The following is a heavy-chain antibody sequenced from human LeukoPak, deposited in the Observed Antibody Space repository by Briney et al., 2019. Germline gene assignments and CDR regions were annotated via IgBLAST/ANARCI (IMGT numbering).Heavy chain of an antibody. V-gene: IGHV3-48*04. J-gene: IGHJ6*02. D-gene: IGHD6-13*01. Sequence: GGSLRLSCAASGFTFNTYSMVWVRQAPGKGLEWLSYISGDSRTIYYPDSVKGRFTISRDNAKNSLYLQMNSLRAEDTALYYCAKDLSSSSWYTTQTGGIYYGMDVWGQGTTVTVSS. CDR2: ISGDSRTI. CDR1: GFTFNTYS. CDR3: AKDLSSSSWYTTQTGGIYYGMDV.